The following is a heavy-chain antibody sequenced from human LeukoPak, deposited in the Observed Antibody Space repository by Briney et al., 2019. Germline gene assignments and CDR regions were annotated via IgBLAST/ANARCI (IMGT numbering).Heavy chain of an antibody. CDR1: GFTVSSNY. J-gene: IGHJ6*02. Sequence: GGSLRLSCAASGFTVSSNYINWVRQAPGKGLEWVSVTYRGGTTYYADSVKGRFIISRDNSKNTLYLQMNSLRAEDTAVYYCAKDWSSSTYNYHYDMDVWGQGTTVTVSS. CDR3: AKDWSSSTYNYHYDMDV. CDR2: TYRGGTT. D-gene: IGHD2-2*01. V-gene: IGHV3-53*01.